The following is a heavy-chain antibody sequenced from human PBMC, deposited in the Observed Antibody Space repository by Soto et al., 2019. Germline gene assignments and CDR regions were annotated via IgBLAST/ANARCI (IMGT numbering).Heavy chain of an antibody. Sequence: QVQLQESGPGLVKPSQTLSLTCTVSGGSISSGDYYWSWIRQPPGKGLEWIGYIYYSGSTYYNPSLKSRVTISVDTSKNQFSLKLSSVTAADTAVYYCARQYCSSTSCYSSAFDIWGQGTMVTVSS. D-gene: IGHD2-2*01. CDR1: GGSISSGDYY. J-gene: IGHJ3*02. CDR2: IYYSGST. V-gene: IGHV4-30-4*01. CDR3: ARQYCSSTSCYSSAFDI.